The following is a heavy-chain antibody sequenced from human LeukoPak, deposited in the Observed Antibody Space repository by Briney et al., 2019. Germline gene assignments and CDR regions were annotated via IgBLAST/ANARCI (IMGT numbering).Heavy chain of an antibody. J-gene: IGHJ3*02. Sequence: GESLKISCKGSGYSFTSYWIGWVRQMPGKGLEWMGIIYPGDSDTRYSPSFQGQVTISADKSISTAYLQWSSLKASDTAMYYCARQKNWNYNGYDAFDIWGQGTMVTVSS. V-gene: IGHV5-51*01. CDR3: ARQKNWNYNGYDAFDI. CDR1: GYSFTSYW. D-gene: IGHD1-7*01. CDR2: IYPGDSDT.